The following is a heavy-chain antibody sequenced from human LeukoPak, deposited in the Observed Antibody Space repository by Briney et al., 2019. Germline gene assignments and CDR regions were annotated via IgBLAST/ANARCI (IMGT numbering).Heavy chain of an antibody. CDR1: GGSVSSGSYY. Sequence: SETLSLTCTVSGGSVSSGSYYWSWIRQPPGKGLEWIGYIHYSGSTNYNPSLKSRVTISVDTSKNQFSLKLSSVTAADTAVYYCARGGAVAGIFDYWGQGTLVTVSS. CDR2: IHYSGST. CDR3: ARGGAVAGIFDY. D-gene: IGHD6-19*01. J-gene: IGHJ4*02. V-gene: IGHV4-61*01.